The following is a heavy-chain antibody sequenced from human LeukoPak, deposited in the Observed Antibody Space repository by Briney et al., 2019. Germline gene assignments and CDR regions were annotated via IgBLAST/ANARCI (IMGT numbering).Heavy chain of an antibody. Sequence: GGSLRLSCAASGFTFSNYGMHWVRQAPGKGLEWVAVISYDGSNKYYADSVKGRFTISRDNSKNTLYLQMNSLRAEDTAVYYCAKDLSSSTSCLDYWGQGTLVTVSS. CDR2: ISYDGSNK. CDR1: GFTFSNYG. CDR3: AKDLSSSTSCLDY. J-gene: IGHJ4*02. D-gene: IGHD2-2*01. V-gene: IGHV3-30*18.